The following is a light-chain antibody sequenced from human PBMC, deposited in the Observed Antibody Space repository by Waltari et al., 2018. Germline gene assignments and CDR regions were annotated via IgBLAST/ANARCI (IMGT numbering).Light chain of an antibody. CDR3: CSYVGSSYV. CDR2: EVS. J-gene: IGLJ1*01. CDR1: SSDVGSYNL. Sequence: QSALTQPASVSGSPGQSITISCTGTSSDVGSYNLVSWYQHHPGKAPKLIIYEVSKRPSGVSNRFSGSKSGNTASLRISGLQAEDDADYYCCSYVGSSYVFGSGTKVTVL. V-gene: IGLV2-23*02.